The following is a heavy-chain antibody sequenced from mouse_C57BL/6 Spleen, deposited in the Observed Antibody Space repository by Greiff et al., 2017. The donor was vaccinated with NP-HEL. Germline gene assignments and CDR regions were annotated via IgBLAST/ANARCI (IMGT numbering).Heavy chain of an antibody. Sequence: QVQLQQSGAELAKPGASVKLSCKASGYTFTSYWMHWVKQRPGQGLEWIGYINPSSGYTKYNQKFKDKATLTADKASSTAYMQLSSLTYVGSAVYDCARGECGYSYAFAYWGQGTLVTVSA. CDR1: GYTFTSYW. V-gene: IGHV1-7*01. J-gene: IGHJ3*01. CDR2: INPSSGYT. CDR3: ARGECGYSYAFAY. D-gene: IGHD2-12*01.